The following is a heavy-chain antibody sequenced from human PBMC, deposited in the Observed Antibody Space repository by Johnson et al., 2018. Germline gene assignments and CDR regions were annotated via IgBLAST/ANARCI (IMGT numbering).Heavy chain of an antibody. CDR3: ARDKWDPTNDACDI. CDR2: ISYDGYSR. V-gene: IGHV3-30*03. J-gene: IGHJ3*02. CDR1: GFTFSTYS. D-gene: IGHD1-26*01. Sequence: QVQLQESGGGVVQPGMSLRLSCAASGFTFSTYSIHWVRQAPDKGLEWVSVISYDGYSRYYADSVKGRFTISRDNSKNTLYLQMNSLRAEDTAVYFCARDKWDPTNDACDIWGQVTMVIVSS.